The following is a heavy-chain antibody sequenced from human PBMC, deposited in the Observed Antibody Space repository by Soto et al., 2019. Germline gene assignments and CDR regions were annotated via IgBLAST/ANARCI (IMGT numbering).Heavy chain of an antibody. D-gene: IGHD2-2*01. CDR3: ARVSSTRKYYYYYYYMDV. J-gene: IGHJ6*03. CDR1: GFTFSSYW. CDR2: IKQDGSEK. Sequence: GGSLRLSCAASGFTFSSYWMSWVRQAPGKGLEWVATIKQDGSEKYYVDSVKGRFTISRDNAKNSLYLQMNSLRAEDTAVYYFARVSSTRKYYYYYYYMDVWGKGTTVTVSS. V-gene: IGHV3-7*04.